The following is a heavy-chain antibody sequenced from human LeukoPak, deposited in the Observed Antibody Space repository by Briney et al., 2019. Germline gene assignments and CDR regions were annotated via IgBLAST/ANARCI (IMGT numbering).Heavy chain of an antibody. D-gene: IGHD2-2*01. CDR2: IYYSGST. J-gene: IGHJ1*01. Sequence: PSETLSLTCTVSGGSINSGDYYWSWIRQPPGKGLEWIGYIYYSGSTYYNPSLKSRVTISVDTSKNQSSLKLSSVTAADTAVHYRARSIVVVPAAGLYWGQGPLLTVSS. CDR3: ARSIVVVPAAGLY. V-gene: IGHV4-30-4*08. CDR1: GGSINSGDYY.